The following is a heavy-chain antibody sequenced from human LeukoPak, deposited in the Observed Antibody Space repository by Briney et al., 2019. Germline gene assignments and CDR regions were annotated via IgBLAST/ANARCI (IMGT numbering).Heavy chain of an antibody. CDR2: IRSDGINK. Sequence: GGSLRLSCAASGFTFSNYGMHWVRQAPGKGLEWVAFIRSDGINKYYADSVKGRFTISRDNSKNTLYLQMNSLRAEDTAVYYCTLWFGEGIDYWGQGTPVTVSS. CDR1: GFTFSNYG. J-gene: IGHJ4*02. CDR3: TLWFGEGIDY. D-gene: IGHD3-10*01. V-gene: IGHV3-30*02.